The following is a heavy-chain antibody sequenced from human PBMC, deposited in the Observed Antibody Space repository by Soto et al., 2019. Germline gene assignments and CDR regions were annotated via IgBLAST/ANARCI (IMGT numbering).Heavy chain of an antibody. J-gene: IGHJ4*02. Sequence: SETLSLTCTVSGGSISSSSYYWGWIRQPPGKGLEWIGSIYYSGSTYYNPSLKSRVTISVDTSKNQFSLKLSSVTAADTAVYYCASMVRGSRYYFDYWGQGTLVTVSS. CDR2: IYYSGST. V-gene: IGHV4-39*01. CDR3: ASMVRGSRYYFDY. D-gene: IGHD3-10*01. CDR1: GGSISSSSYY.